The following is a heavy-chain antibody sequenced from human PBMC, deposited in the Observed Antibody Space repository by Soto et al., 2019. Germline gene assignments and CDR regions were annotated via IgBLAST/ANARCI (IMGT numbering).Heavy chain of an antibody. CDR3: AHAGDYDLLTFDH. D-gene: IGHD4-17*01. CDR2: IYWDDDK. J-gene: IGHJ4*02. Sequence: QITLKESGPTLVRPAQTLTLTCDFSGFSFSTYHMGVAWIRQPPGKALEWLALIYWDDDKRYSPSLKDRLAISKDTSSNQVVLTITNMDPGDTATYFCAHAGDYDLLTFDHWGPGTLVTVSS. CDR1: GFSFSTYHMG. V-gene: IGHV2-5*02.